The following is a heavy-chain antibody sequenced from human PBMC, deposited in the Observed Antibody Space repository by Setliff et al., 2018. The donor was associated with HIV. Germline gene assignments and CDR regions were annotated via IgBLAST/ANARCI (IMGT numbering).Heavy chain of an antibody. Sequence: PSETLSLTCTVSGGSISSGDYYWTWIRQHPGKGLEWIGYIYYNGSTYYNPSLKSRVTISVDTSKNQFSLKLSSVTAADTAVYYCVRERIGELLNWFDPWGQGTLVTVSS. CDR3: VRERIGELLNWFDP. CDR2: IYYNGST. V-gene: IGHV4-31*03. CDR1: GGSISSGDYY. J-gene: IGHJ5*02. D-gene: IGHD3-10*01.